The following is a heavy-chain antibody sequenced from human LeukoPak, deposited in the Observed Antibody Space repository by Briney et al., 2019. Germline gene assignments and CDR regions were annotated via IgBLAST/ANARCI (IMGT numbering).Heavy chain of an antibody. CDR3: AKDQMDTAMANDAFDI. CDR1: GFTFSSYA. J-gene: IGHJ3*02. D-gene: IGHD5-18*01. CDR2: SSGSGGST. Sequence: PGGSLRLSCAASGFTFSSYAMSWVRQAPGKGLDWASASSGSGGSTYYADPVKGRFTISRDNSKNTLYLQMNSLRAEDTAVYYCAKDQMDTAMANDAFDIWGQGTTVTVSS. V-gene: IGHV3-23*01.